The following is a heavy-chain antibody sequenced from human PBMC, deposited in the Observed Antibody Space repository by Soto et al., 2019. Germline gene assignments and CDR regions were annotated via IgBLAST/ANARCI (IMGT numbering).Heavy chain of an antibody. J-gene: IGHJ3*02. CDR1: GYSFGGFW. CDR3: AKDRGRCDAFNI. Sequence: GGSLRLSCAGSGYSFGGFWMHRVRQAPGKGLVWVSRIDNGGTNTVYADPVKGRVTISRDNAKNTLYLQMNRLRAEDPAVYFCAKDRGRCDAFNIWGQGTMVTVSS. D-gene: IGHD3-10*01. CDR2: IDNGGTNT. V-gene: IGHV3-74*01.